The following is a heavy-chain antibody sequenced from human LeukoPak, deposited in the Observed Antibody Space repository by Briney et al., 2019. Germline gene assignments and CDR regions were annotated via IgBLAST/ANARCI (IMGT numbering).Heavy chain of an antibody. CDR1: GYTFTGYY. J-gene: IGHJ3*02. CDR2: INPNSGGT. Sequence: ASVKVSCKASGYTFTGYYMHWVRQAPGQGLEWMGWINPNSGGTNYAQNFQGRVTMTRDTSISTAYMELSRLRSDDTAVYFCAREGSDSTRLPIWGRGTLVTVSS. CDR3: AREGSDSTRLPI. V-gene: IGHV1-2*02. D-gene: IGHD2-2*01.